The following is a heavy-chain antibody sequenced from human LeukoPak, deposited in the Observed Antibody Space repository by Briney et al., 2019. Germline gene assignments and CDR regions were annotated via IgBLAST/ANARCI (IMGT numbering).Heavy chain of an antibody. J-gene: IGHJ4*02. CDR1: GGSISSYY. CDR3: ARVGLRPYYDTLG. CDR2: IYYSGST. Sequence: SETLSLTCTVSGGSISSYYWSWIRQPPGKGLEWIGYIYYSGSTNYNPSLKSRVTISVDTSKNQFSLKLSSVTAADTAVYYCARVGLRPYYDTLGWGQGTLVTVSS. V-gene: IGHV4-59*01. D-gene: IGHD3-9*01.